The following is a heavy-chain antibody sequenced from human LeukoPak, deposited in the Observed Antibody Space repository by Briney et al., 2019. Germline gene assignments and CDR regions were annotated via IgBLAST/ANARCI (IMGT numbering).Heavy chain of an antibody. D-gene: IGHD3-3*01. V-gene: IGHV4-59*01. Sequence: PSETLSLTCTVSGGSISSYYWSWIRQPPGKGLEWIGYIYYSGSTNYNPSLKSRVTISVDTSKNQFSLKLSSVTAADTAVYYCARASDFWSGYYLYYWGQGTLVTVSS. CDR2: IYYSGST. J-gene: IGHJ4*02. CDR1: GGSISSYY. CDR3: ARASDFWSGYYLYY.